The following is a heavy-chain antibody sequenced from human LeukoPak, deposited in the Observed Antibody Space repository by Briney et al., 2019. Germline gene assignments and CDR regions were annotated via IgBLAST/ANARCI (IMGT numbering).Heavy chain of an antibody. Sequence: GGSLRLSCAASGFNFRKYWMQWVRQVPGKGLVWVSEINPDGDYSGHSNSVRGRFTISRDNAKNTLYLQMTSLSAEDTAVYYXARSLGDWGQGTLVSVS. CDR3: ARSLGD. J-gene: IGHJ4*01. D-gene: IGHD3-16*01. CDR2: INPDGDYS. CDR1: GFNFRKYW. V-gene: IGHV3-74*01.